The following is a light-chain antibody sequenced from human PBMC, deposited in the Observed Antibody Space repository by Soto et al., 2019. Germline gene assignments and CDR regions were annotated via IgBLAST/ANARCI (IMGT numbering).Light chain of an antibody. Sequence: DIPMTQSPSTLSGSVGDRVTITCRASQTISSWMAWYQQKPGKATKLLIYKASNLNSGVQSRFSGSGSGTEFTLTISSLQPDDFATYYCQHYNSYSEAFGQGTKVELK. J-gene: IGKJ1*01. CDR2: KAS. CDR3: QHYNSYSEA. V-gene: IGKV1-5*03. CDR1: QTISSW.